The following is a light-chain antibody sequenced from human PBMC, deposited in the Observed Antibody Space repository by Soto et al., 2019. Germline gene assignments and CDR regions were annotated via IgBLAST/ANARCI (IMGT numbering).Light chain of an antibody. CDR1: SSDVGGYNY. CDR3: SSYTSSSTQV. J-gene: IGLJ1*01. Sequence: QSALTQPASVSGSPGQSITISCSGTSSDVGGYNYVSWYQLHPGKAPKLMIYDVNNRPSGVSNRFSGSKSGNTASLTISGLQAEDEADYDCSSYTSSSTQVFGTGTKLTVL. CDR2: DVN. V-gene: IGLV2-14*01.